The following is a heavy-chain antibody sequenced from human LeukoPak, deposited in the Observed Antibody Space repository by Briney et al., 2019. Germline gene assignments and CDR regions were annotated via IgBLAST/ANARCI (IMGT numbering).Heavy chain of an antibody. V-gene: IGHV3-30*01. D-gene: IGHD3-3*01. CDR2: ISYDGSNK. CDR1: GFTFSSYA. J-gene: IGHJ5*02. Sequence: PGGSLRLSCAASGFTFSSYAMHWVRLAPGKGLEWVAVISYDGSNKYYADSVKGRFTISRANSKNTLYLQMNRLRAADTAVYYCARALGVYSDFWSLFDPWYQGTLVIVS. CDR3: ARALGVYSDFWSLFDP.